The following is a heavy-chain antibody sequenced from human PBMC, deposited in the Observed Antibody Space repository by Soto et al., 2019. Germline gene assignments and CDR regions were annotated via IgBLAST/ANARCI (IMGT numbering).Heavy chain of an antibody. CDR2: IFFTGIT. J-gene: IGHJ6*02. CDR1: GGSVTTGSYN. D-gene: IGHD7-27*01. Sequence: QVQLQESGPGLVRPSETLSLTCTVSGGSVTTGSYNWSWIRRPPGKGLEWIGNIFFTGITHYNPSLNNRVTMSVDTSKNQFSLTVTSVTAADTAVYYCARAGHGMDVWGQGTTVTVSS. V-gene: IGHV4-61*01. CDR3: ARAGHGMDV.